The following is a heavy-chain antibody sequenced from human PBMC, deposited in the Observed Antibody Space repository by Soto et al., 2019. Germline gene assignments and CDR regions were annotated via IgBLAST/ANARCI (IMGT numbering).Heavy chain of an antibody. CDR1: GFTVSINY. CDR3: ARDSIAGGYYYYYGLDV. J-gene: IGHJ6*02. CDR2: IYSGGST. V-gene: IGHV3-53*01. Sequence: GSLRLSCAASGFTVSINYMSWVRQAPGKGLEWISIIYSGGSTYYAESVKGRFTISRDNSKNTLYLQMYSLRAEDTAVYYCARDSIAGGYYYYYGLDVWGQGTTVTVSS. D-gene: IGHD6-13*01.